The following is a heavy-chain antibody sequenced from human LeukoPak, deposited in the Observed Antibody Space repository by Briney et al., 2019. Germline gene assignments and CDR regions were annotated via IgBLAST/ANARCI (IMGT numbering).Heavy chain of an antibody. J-gene: IGHJ4*02. V-gene: IGHV3-30*18. CDR3: AKDGGRVVVLPALGLGY. D-gene: IGHD2-2*01. CDR1: GFTFSTHG. Sequence: GRSLRLSCAASGFTFSTHGMHWVRQAPGKGLEWVAVISYNGSKIYYADSVKGRFTISRDNSKNTSHLQMNSLRAEDTAVYYCAKDGGRVVVLPALGLGYWGQGTLVTVSS. CDR2: ISYNGSKI.